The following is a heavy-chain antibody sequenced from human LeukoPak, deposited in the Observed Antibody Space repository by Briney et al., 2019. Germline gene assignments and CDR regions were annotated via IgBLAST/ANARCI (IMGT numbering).Heavy chain of an antibody. CDR1: GGSISSGSYY. V-gene: IGHV4-61*02. CDR3: ARDRYSSSWSHDAFDI. Sequence: PSQTLSLTCIVSGGSISSGSYYWSWIRQPAGKGLEWIGRIYTSGSTNYNPSLKSRVTISVDTSKNQFSLKLSSVTAADTAVYYCARDRYSSSWSHDAFDIWGQGTMVTVSS. CDR2: IYTSGST. D-gene: IGHD6-13*01. J-gene: IGHJ3*02.